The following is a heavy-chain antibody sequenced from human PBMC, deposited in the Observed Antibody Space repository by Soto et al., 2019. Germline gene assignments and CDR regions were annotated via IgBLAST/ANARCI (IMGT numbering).Heavy chain of an antibody. CDR3: ARGPGEYTYGPYES. D-gene: IGHD5-18*01. V-gene: IGHV1-69*13. CDR2: IIPIFGSA. J-gene: IGHJ5*02. Sequence: ASVKVSCKPSGGTFSRSGISWVRQAPGQGLEWMGGIIPIFGSANYARKFQDRVAISADDSPSTVYMEVKSLTTDDTAVYYCARGPGEYTYGPYESWGPGTMVTVSS. CDR1: GGTFSRSG.